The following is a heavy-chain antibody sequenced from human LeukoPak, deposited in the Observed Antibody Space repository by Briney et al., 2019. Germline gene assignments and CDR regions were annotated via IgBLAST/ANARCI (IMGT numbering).Heavy chain of an antibody. CDR3: ATYSSGWYDGDNDAFGI. D-gene: IGHD6-19*01. Sequence: GASVKVSCKASGYTFTSYYMHWVRQAPGQGLEWMGIINPSGGSTSYAQKFQGRVTMTRDTSTSTVYMELSSLRSEDTAVYYCATYSSGWYDGDNDAFGIWGQGTMVTVSS. J-gene: IGHJ3*02. CDR2: INPSGGST. V-gene: IGHV1-46*01. CDR1: GYTFTSYY.